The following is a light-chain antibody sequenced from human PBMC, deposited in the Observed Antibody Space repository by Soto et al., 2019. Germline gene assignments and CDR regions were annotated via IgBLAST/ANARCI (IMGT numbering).Light chain of an antibody. CDR1: QSIRFY. Sequence: DIRMTQSPSSLSASVGDRVTITCRASQSIRFYLNWYQQKPGKAPKLPIYTASNVQSGVPSRISGSGSGTDFTLTISSLQPEDFATYYCQQSYSMPWTFGQGTKVDIK. CDR3: QQSYSMPWT. J-gene: IGKJ1*01. CDR2: TAS. V-gene: IGKV1-39*01.